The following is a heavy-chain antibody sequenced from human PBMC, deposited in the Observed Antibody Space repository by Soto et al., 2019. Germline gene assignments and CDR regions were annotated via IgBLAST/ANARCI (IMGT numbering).Heavy chain of an antibody. V-gene: IGHV4-34*01. J-gene: IGHJ1*01. CDR1: GESFRGYY. CDR2: INHSGTT. CDR3: ARGEGGFQY. Sequence: QVQLQQWGAGLLKPSENLSLTCAVYGESFRGYYWSWIRQPPGKGLEWIGEINHSGTTNYNPSLKSRVTISADTSKNQFSLKLNSMTAADTAVYYCARGEGGFQYWGQGTRVTVSS.